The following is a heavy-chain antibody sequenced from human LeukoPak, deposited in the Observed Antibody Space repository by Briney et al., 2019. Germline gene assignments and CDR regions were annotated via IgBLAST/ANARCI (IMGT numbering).Heavy chain of an antibody. CDR1: GFTVSSNY. Sequence: GGSLRLSCAASGFTVSSNYMSWVRQAPGKGLEWVSVIYSGGSTYYADSVKGRFTISRDNSKNTLCLQMNSLRAEDTAVYYCARGGMARELLDYWGQGTLVTVSS. V-gene: IGHV3-53*01. D-gene: IGHD1-26*01. J-gene: IGHJ4*02. CDR2: IYSGGST. CDR3: ARGGMARELLDY.